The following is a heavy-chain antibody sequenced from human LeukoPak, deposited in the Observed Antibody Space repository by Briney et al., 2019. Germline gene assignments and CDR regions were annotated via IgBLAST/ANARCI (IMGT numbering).Heavy chain of an antibody. CDR3: ARDLFGDYAFDI. D-gene: IGHD4-17*01. Sequence: KSGGSLRLSCAASGFTFSIYSMNWVRQAPGKGLEWVSSISSSSNYIYYADSVKGRFTISRDSAKNSLYLQMNSLRAEDTAVYYCARDLFGDYAFDIWGQGTMVTVRS. J-gene: IGHJ3*02. CDR1: GFTFSIYS. V-gene: IGHV3-21*01. CDR2: ISSSSNYI.